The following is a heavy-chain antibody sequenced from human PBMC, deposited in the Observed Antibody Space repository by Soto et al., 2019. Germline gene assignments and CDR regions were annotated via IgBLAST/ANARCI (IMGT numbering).Heavy chain of an antibody. CDR1: GGTFSSYT. V-gene: IGHV1-69*10. J-gene: IGHJ3*02. CDR2: IIPILGIA. Sequence: GASVKVSCKASGGTFSSYTISWVRQAPGQGLEWMGGIIPILGIANYAQKFQGRVTITADESTSTAYMELSSLRSEDTAVCYCARDLLGARTGTKEDAFDIWGQGPMVTVSS. CDR3: ARDLLGARTGTKEDAFDI. D-gene: IGHD1-7*01.